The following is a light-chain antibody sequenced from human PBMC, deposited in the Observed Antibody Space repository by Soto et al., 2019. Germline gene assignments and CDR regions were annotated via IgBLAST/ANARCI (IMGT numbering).Light chain of an antibody. CDR1: QSVSSN. Sequence: EIVMTQSPATLSVSPGERATLSCRASQSVSSNLAWYQQKPGQAPRLLIYGASTRATGVPTRFSGSGSGTEFTLTVSSLQSGDFAVYYCQQYHNWWTFGQGTKVELK. CDR3: QQYHNWWT. CDR2: GAS. V-gene: IGKV3-15*01. J-gene: IGKJ1*01.